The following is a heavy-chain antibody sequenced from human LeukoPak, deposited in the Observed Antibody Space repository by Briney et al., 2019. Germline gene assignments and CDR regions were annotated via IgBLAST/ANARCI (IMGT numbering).Heavy chain of an antibody. CDR3: AKGRQWTDYYMDV. Sequence: GGSLRLSCAASGFTFSTYWMSWVRQAPGKGLEWVANIKQDGSEKYYVDSVKGRFTISRDNAKNSLYLQMNSLRAEDTAIYYCAKGRQWTDYYMDVWGKGTTVTVSS. J-gene: IGHJ6*03. V-gene: IGHV3-7*03. CDR2: IKQDGSEK. D-gene: IGHD6-19*01. CDR1: GFTFSTYW.